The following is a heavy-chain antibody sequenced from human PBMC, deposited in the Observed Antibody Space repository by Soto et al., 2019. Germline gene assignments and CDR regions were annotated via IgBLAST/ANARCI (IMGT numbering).Heavy chain of an antibody. D-gene: IGHD3-3*01. Sequence: EVQLLESGGGLVQPGGSLRLSCAASGFTFSSYAMSWVRQAPGKGLEWVSAISGRGGSTYYADSVKGRFTISRDNSKNTLYLQMNSLRAEDTAVYYCAKELYYDFWSGFSSGYYYYGMDVWGQGTTVTVSS. CDR2: ISGRGGST. CDR3: AKELYYDFWSGFSSGYYYYGMDV. CDR1: GFTFSSYA. V-gene: IGHV3-23*01. J-gene: IGHJ6*02.